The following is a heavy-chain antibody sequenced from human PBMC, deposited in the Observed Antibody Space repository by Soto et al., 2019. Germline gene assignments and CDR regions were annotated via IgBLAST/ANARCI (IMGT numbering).Heavy chain of an antibody. CDR2: VNPEDGAT. Sequence: ASVKVSCKASGYTFTNFYIHWVRQAPGQGLEWIGLVNPEDGATRHAQNFQGRVTVTSDTSTRTVYMQLSSLRYEDTAIYYCAKDPHTGRGVFFDNWGLGTLVTVSS. V-gene: IGHV1-46*01. CDR3: AKDPHTGRGVFFDN. D-gene: IGHD2-8*02. J-gene: IGHJ4*01. CDR1: GYTFTNFY.